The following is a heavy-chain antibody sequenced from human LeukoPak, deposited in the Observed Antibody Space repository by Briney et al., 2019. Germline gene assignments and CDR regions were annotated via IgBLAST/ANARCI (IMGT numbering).Heavy chain of an antibody. J-gene: IGHJ4*02. CDR3: ARHGACSGGSCLFDY. CDR1: GYTFTSYW. V-gene: IGHV5-51*01. D-gene: IGHD2-15*01. Sequence: GEPLKISGKGSGYTFTSYWIGWVRQMPGKGLEWMGSIYPGDSDTRYSPSFQGQVTISADKSISTAYLQWSSLKASDTAMYYCARHGACSGGSCLFDYWGQGTLVTVSS. CDR2: IYPGDSDT.